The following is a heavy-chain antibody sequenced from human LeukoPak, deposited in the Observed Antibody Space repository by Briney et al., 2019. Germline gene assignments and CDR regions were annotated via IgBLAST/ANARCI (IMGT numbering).Heavy chain of an antibody. J-gene: IGHJ6*02. D-gene: IGHD3-9*01. CDR2: IYPGDSDT. Sequence: GESLKISCKGSGYSFTSYWIGWVRQMPGKGLEWMGIIYPGDSDTRYSPSFQGQVTISADKSISTAYLQWSSLKASNTAMYYCAVLRYFDWPTRATTDYGMDVWGQGTTVTVSS. CDR1: GYSFTSYW. V-gene: IGHV5-51*01. CDR3: AVLRYFDWPTRATTDYGMDV.